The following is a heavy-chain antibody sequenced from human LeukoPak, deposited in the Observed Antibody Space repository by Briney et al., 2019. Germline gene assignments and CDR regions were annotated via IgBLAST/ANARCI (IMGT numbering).Heavy chain of an antibody. D-gene: IGHD4-17*01. CDR2: ISSGSSAI. V-gene: IGHV3-21*01. Sequence: GGSLRLSCEASGFTFTTYSMTWVRQAPGKGLEWVSIISSGSSAIFSADVLKGRFTISRDDAKNLLYLDMNSLRAEDTAVYYCARGHTAVTRHFDFWGQGTLVTVSS. J-gene: IGHJ4*02. CDR3: ARGHTAVTRHFDF. CDR1: GFTFTTYS.